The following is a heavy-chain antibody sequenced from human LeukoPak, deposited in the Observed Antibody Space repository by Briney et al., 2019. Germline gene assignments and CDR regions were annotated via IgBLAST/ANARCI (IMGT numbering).Heavy chain of an antibody. CDR3: AKRELGSSSPFDY. CDR2: ISWNSGSI. CDR1: GFTFDDYA. J-gene: IGHJ4*02. D-gene: IGHD6-13*01. Sequence: GGSLRLSCAASGFTFDDYAMHWVRQAPGKGLEWVSGISWNSGSIDYADSVKGRFTISRDNSKNTLYLQMNSLRAEDTAVYYCAKRELGSSSPFDYWGQGTLVTVSS. V-gene: IGHV3-9*01.